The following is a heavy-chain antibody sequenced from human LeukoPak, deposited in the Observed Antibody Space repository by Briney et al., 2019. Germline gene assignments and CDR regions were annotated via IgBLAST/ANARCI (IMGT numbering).Heavy chain of an antibody. Sequence: PGGSLRFSCAASGFPFSTYDMTWGRQAPGKGLEWVSGIRGRDGSTYYAESTKGRFTISRDNSKNTLFLQMNSPRADDTAVYYCVKGAHFDYWGQGSLVTVSS. CDR1: GFPFSTYD. CDR2: IRGRDGST. CDR3: VKGAHFDY. V-gene: IGHV3-23*01. J-gene: IGHJ4*02.